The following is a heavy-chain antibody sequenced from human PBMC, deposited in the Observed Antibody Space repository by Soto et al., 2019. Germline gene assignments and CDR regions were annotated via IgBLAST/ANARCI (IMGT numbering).Heavy chain of an antibody. CDR1: GFTFGSRA. Sequence: GGSLRLSCVASGFTFGSRAMSWVRQALGEGLEWVSTITDTGGDTKYADSVRGRFTISRDNSKNTLYLQMSSLRAEDSAVYCCARGSKDSYPGSRIFDFWGRGTLVTVSS. V-gene: IGHV3-23*01. J-gene: IGHJ4*02. CDR3: ARGSKDSYPGSRIFDF. D-gene: IGHD3-10*01. CDR2: ITDTGGDT.